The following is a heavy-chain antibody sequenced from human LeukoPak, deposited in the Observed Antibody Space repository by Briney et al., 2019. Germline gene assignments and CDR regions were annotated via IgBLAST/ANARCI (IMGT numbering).Heavy chain of an antibody. J-gene: IGHJ4*02. CDR2: IYYSGNT. CDR1: GGSISSGGYY. CDR3: AISRITMIVVAD. Sequence: SQTLSLTCNVSGGSISSGGYYWSWIRQHPGKGLEWIGYIYYSGNTYYNPSLKSRVTLTVDTSKNLFTLKLSSVTAADTAVYYCAISRITMIVVADWGQGTLVTVSS. V-gene: IGHV4-31*03. D-gene: IGHD3-22*01.